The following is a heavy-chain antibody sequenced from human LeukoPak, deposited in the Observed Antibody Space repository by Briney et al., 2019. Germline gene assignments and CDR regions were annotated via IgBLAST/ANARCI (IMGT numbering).Heavy chain of an antibody. CDR3: ARSVVCGYSYGCSLDY. V-gene: IGHV3-21*01. J-gene: IGHJ4*02. Sequence: GGSLRLPCAASGFTFSSYSMNWVRQAPGKGLEWVSSITSSSSYIYYADSEKGRFTISRDNAKHSLYLQMNSLRAEDTAVYYCARSVVCGYSYGCSLDYWGQGTLVTVSS. CDR1: GFTFSSYS. CDR2: ITSSSSYI. D-gene: IGHD5-18*01.